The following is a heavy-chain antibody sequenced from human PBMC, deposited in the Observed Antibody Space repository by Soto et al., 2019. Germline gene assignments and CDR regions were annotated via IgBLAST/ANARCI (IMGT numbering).Heavy chain of an antibody. D-gene: IGHD5-12*01. Sequence: ASVKVSCKACGYTFTSYGICWVRQGPGQGLEWMGWISAYNGNTNYAQKLQGRVTMTRDTSTSTAYMELRSLRSDDTAVYYCARDRGGYDYGGYWGQGTLVTVSS. CDR3: ARDRGGYDYGGY. CDR2: ISAYNGNT. CDR1: GYTFTSYG. J-gene: IGHJ4*02. V-gene: IGHV1-18*04.